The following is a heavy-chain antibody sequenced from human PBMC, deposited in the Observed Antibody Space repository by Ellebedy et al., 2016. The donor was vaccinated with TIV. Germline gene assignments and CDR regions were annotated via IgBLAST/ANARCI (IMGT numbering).Heavy chain of an antibody. D-gene: IGHD4-23*01. Sequence: GESLKISCAASELTFSSHAMSWVRQAPGTGLEWVSSITESGGNHYYADSVKGRFTISRDNSQDTLFLQMNSLRAEDTAIYFCARDPVGVGPAFDVWGQGTMVTVSS. CDR2: ITESGGNH. CDR1: ELTFSSHA. CDR3: ARDPVGVGPAFDV. J-gene: IGHJ3*01. V-gene: IGHV3-23*01.